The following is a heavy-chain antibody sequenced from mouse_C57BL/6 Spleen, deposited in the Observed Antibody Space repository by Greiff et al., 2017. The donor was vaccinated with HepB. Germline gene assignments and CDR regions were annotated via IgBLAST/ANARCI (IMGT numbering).Heavy chain of an antibody. CDR3: ARGYDGYYGFAY. Sequence: VQLQQSGPELVKPGASVKISCKASGYAFSSSWMNWVKQRPGKGLEWIGRIYPGDGDTNYNGKFKGKATLTADKSSSTAYMQLSSLTSEDSAVYFCARGYDGYYGFAYWGQGTLVTDSA. V-gene: IGHV1-82*01. CDR1: GYAFSSSW. CDR2: IYPGDGDT. D-gene: IGHD2-3*01. J-gene: IGHJ3*01.